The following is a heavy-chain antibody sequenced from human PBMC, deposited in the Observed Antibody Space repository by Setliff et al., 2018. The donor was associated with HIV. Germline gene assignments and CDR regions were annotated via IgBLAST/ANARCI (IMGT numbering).Heavy chain of an antibody. CDR3: ARLDVDIAMAPDY. V-gene: IGHV4-39*01. CDR1: GGSISSSSYY. J-gene: IGHJ4*02. D-gene: IGHD5-18*01. CDR2: IYYSGGT. Sequence: SETLSLTCTVSGGSISSSSYYWGWIRQPPGKGLEWIGTIYYSGGTYYKSSLKSRLIISLDTSKNQFSLKLSSVTAADTAVYYCARLDVDIAMAPDYWGQGMLVTVSS.